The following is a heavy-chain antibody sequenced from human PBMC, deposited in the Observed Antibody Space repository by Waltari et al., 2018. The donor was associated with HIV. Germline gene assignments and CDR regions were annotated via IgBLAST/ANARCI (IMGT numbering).Heavy chain of an antibody. CDR3: ARGCRGSSEYWFDP. D-gene: IGHD6-6*01. Sequence: QVQLQQWGAGLLKPSETLSLTCAVYGGSFSGYYWSWIRQPPGKGLEWIGEINHSGSTNYNPSLKSRVTISVDTSKNQFSLKLSSVTAADTAVYDCARGCRGSSEYWFDPWGQGTLVTVSS. CDR1: GGSFSGYY. V-gene: IGHV4-34*01. CDR2: INHSGST. J-gene: IGHJ5*02.